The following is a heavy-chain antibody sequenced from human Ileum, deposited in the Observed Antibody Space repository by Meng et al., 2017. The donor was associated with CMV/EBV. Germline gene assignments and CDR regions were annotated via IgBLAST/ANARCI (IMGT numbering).Heavy chain of an antibody. V-gene: IGHV3-23*01. D-gene: IGHD4-11*01. CDR1: GFTFSSYA. CDR2: ISGSGGST. J-gene: IGHJ6*02. Sequence: GESLKISCAASGFTFSSYAVSWVRQAPGKGLEWVSAISGSGGSTYYADSVKGRFTISRDNSKNTLYLQMNSLRAEDTAVYYCAKVGHRTTVTIFYYYYGMDVWGQGTTVTVSS. CDR3: AKVGHRTTVTIFYYYYGMDV.